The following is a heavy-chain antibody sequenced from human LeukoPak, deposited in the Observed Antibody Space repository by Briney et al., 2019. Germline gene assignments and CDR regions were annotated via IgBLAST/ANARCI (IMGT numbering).Heavy chain of an antibody. Sequence: GGSLRLSCAASGFTFSSYSMNWVRQAPGKGLEWVSSISSSSSYIYYADSVKGRFTISRDNAKNSLYLQMNSLRAEDTAVYYCANIAAAGTNYFDYWGQGTLVTVSS. D-gene: IGHD6-13*01. CDR3: ANIAAAGTNYFDY. J-gene: IGHJ4*02. CDR1: GFTFSSYS. V-gene: IGHV3-21*01. CDR2: ISSSSSYI.